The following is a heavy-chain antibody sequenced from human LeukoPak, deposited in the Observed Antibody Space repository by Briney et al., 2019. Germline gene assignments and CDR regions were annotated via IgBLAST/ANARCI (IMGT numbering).Heavy chain of an antibody. CDR1: GGSISSGGYY. CDR2: IYYSGST. Sequence: SETLSLTCIVSGGSISSGGYYWSWIRQHPGKGLEWIGYIYYSGSTYFNPSLKSRVTISVDTSKNQFSLKLRSVTAADTAVYYCARVDRNDVLDIWGQGTLVTVSS. J-gene: IGHJ5*02. V-gene: IGHV4-31*03. CDR3: ARVDRNDVLDI. D-gene: IGHD1-1*01.